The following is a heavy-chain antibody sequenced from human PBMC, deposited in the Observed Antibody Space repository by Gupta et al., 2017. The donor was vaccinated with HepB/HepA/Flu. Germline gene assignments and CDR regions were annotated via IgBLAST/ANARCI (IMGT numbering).Heavy chain of an antibody. CDR3: ARDRKVATLNGDEGFDP. CDR1: GGSLRSYY. J-gene: IGHJ5*02. Sequence: QVPLQESGPGLVQPSEPLSLPCTVSGGSLRSYYWSWIRRPQGKGREWIGYLYYRGSTNDNPSLKSRVNISVDTSKNQFSLKLSSVTAADTAVYYGARDRKVATLNGDEGFDPWGQGTRGTVA. CDR2: LYYRGST. V-gene: IGHV4-59*01. D-gene: IGHD5-24*01.